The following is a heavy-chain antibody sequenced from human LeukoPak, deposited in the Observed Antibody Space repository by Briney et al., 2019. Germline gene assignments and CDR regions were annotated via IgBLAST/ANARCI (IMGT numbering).Heavy chain of an antibody. V-gene: IGHV3-74*01. CDR3: ARGRPLGASFWVY. CDR1: GFTFSSYW. CDR2: INSDGSST. Sequence: PGGSLRLSCAASGFTFSSYWMHWVRQAPGKGLVWVSRINSDGSSTSYADSVKGRFTISRDNAKNSLYLQMNSLRAEDTAVYYCARGRPLGASFWVYWGQGTLVTVSS. J-gene: IGHJ4*02. D-gene: IGHD2-2*01.